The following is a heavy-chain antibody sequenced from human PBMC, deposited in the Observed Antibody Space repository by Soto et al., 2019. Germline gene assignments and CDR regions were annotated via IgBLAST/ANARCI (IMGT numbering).Heavy chain of an antibody. D-gene: IGHD3-22*01. Sequence: GGSLRLSCAASGFTFSSYGMHWVRQAPGKGLEWVAVISYDGSNKYYADSVKGRFTISRDNSKNTLYLQMNSLRAEDTAVYYCAKDTGDYYDSSGYIYYYYGMDVWGQGTTVTVSS. CDR2: ISYDGSNK. V-gene: IGHV3-30*18. CDR1: GFTFSSYG. CDR3: AKDTGDYYDSSGYIYYYYGMDV. J-gene: IGHJ6*02.